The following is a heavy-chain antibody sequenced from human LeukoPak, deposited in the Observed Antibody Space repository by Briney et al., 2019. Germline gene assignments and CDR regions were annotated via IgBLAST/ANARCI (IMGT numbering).Heavy chain of an antibody. CDR2: IIPIFGTA. V-gene: IGHV1-69*13. CDR3: ANDPIAAAGGWFDP. D-gene: IGHD6-13*01. J-gene: IGHJ5*02. Sequence: SVKVSCKASGGTFSSYAISWVRQAPGQGLEWMGGIIPIFGTANYAQKFQGRVTITADESTSTAYMELSSLRSEDTAVYYCANDPIAAAGGWFDPWGQGTLVTVSS. CDR1: GGTFSSYA.